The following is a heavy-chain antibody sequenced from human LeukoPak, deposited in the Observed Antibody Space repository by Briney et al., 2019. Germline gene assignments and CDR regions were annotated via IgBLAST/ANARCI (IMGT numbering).Heavy chain of an antibody. CDR3: ASSPGYCSSISCYSYFDY. J-gene: IGHJ4*02. CDR1: GYSISNGYY. CDR2: IYHRGST. D-gene: IGHD2-2*02. V-gene: IGHV4-38-2*02. Sequence: SETLSLTCTVSGYSISNGYYWGWIRQPPGKGLEWVGSIYHRGSTYYNPSLKSRVTMSVDTSKNQFSLKLSSVTAADTAVYYCASSPGYCSSISCYSYFDYWGQGTLVTVSS.